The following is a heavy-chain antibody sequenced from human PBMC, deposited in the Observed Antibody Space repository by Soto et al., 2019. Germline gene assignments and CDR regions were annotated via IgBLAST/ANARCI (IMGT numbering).Heavy chain of an antibody. CDR1: GDSMNSGAYY. V-gene: IGHV4-31*03. CDR3: ASTYSGYFDN. D-gene: IGHD3-22*01. CDR2: IYHSGDT. Sequence: KPSETLSLTCSVSGDSMNSGAYYWSWIRQHPGKGLEWIAYIYHSGDTHYNPSLRSRIAISVDTSKNQFSLKLTSVTDADTAVYYCASTYSGYFDNWGQGTLVTVSS. J-gene: IGHJ4*02.